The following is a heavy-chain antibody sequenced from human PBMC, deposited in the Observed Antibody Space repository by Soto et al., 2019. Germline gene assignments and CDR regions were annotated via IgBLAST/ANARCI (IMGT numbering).Heavy chain of an antibody. CDR1: GFTFSRYA. J-gene: IGHJ5*02. CDR2: ISGSGGST. V-gene: IGHV3-23*01. D-gene: IGHD3-10*01. Sequence: PGGSLRLSCAASGFTFSRYAMSWVRQAPGKGLEWVSAISGSGGSTYYADSVKGRFTISRDNSKNTLYLQMNSLRAEDTAVYYCAKTVLWFGELYRFDPWGQGTLVTVSS. CDR3: AKTVLWFGELYRFDP.